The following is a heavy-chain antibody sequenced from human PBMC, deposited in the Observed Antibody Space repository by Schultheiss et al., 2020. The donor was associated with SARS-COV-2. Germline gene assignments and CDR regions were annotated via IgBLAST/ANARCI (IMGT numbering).Heavy chain of an antibody. Sequence: SETLSLTCTVSGVPFSSYYWSWIRQPPGKGLQWIGDIYYSGSTSYNPSLKSRVTMSVDTSKNQFSLRVRSVTAADTAVYYCARHPTLWYGMDVWGQGTTVTVSS. J-gene: IGHJ6*02. CDR2: IYYSGST. CDR1: GVPFSSYY. CDR3: ARHPTLWYGMDV. V-gene: IGHV4-59*08.